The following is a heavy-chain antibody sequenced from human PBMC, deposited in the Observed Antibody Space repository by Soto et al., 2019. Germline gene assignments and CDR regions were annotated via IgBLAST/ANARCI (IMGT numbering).Heavy chain of an antibody. CDR3: ARRPITDIVVVPAASGAFDI. D-gene: IGHD2-2*01. Sequence: GESLKISCKGSGYSFTSYWIGWVRQMPGKGLEWMGIIYPGDSDTRYSPSFQGQVTISADKSISPAYLQWSSLKASDTAMYYCARRPITDIVVVPAASGAFDIWGQGTMVTVSS. V-gene: IGHV5-51*01. CDR1: GYSFTSYW. CDR2: IYPGDSDT. J-gene: IGHJ3*02.